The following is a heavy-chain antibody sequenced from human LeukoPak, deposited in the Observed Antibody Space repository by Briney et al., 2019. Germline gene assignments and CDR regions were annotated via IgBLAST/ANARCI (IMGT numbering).Heavy chain of an antibody. D-gene: IGHD2-15*01. CDR2: ISGSGGST. Sequence: GGSLRLSCAASGFTFSSYAMSWVRQAPGKGLEWVSAISGSGGSTYYADSVKGRLTISRGNSKNTLYLQMNSLRAEDTAVYYCAKDSRLEFCSGGSCFPEGDAFDIWGQGTMVTVSS. V-gene: IGHV3-23*01. J-gene: IGHJ3*02. CDR3: AKDSRLEFCSGGSCFPEGDAFDI. CDR1: GFTFSSYA.